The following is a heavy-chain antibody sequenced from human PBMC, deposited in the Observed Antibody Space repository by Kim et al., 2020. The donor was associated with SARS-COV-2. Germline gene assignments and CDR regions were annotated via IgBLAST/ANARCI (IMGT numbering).Heavy chain of an antibody. D-gene: IGHD6-19*01. CDR1: GFTFSSYA. CDR3: AKEWRYSSGWSLGY. J-gene: IGHJ4*02. Sequence: GGSLRLSCAASGFTFSSYAMHWVRQAPGKGLEWVAVIWYDGSNKYYADSVKGRFTISRDNSKNTLYLQMNSLRAEDTAVYYCAKEWRYSSGWSLGYWGQGTLVTVSS. CDR2: IWYDGSNK. V-gene: IGHV3-33*06.